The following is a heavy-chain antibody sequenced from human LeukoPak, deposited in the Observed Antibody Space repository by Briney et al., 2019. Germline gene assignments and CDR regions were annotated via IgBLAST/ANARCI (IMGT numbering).Heavy chain of an antibody. J-gene: IGHJ4*02. D-gene: IGHD3-10*01. CDR2: INGDNGNT. V-gene: IGHV1-3*01. Sequence: GASVKVSCKTSVYNFASYTMHWLRHAPGQSPEWMGSINGDNGNTKYSEKFQGRVTFTRDTSASSAYMELSRLRSEDTALYYCARSSSGTYHYWGQGTLVTVSS. CDR3: ARSSSGTYHY. CDR1: VYNFASYT.